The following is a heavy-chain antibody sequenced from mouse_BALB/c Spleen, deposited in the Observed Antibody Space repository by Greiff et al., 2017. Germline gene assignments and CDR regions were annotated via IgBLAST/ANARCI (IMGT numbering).Heavy chain of an antibody. V-gene: IGHV1S29*02. Sequence: VQLKQSGPELVKPGASVKISCKASGYTFTDYNMHWVKQSHGKSLEWIGYIYPYNGGTGYNQKFKSKATLTVDNSSSTAYMELRSLTSEDSAVYYGARDYYGSSQGYFDVWGAGTTVTVSS. D-gene: IGHD1-1*01. CDR2: IYPYNGGT. J-gene: IGHJ1*01. CDR1: GYTFTDYN. CDR3: ARDYYGSSQGYFDV.